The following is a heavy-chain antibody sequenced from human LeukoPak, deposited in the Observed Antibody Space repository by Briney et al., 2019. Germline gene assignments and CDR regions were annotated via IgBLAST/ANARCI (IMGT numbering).Heavy chain of an antibody. CDR3: ARVFCSGGNCYRYFDY. D-gene: IGHD2-15*01. CDR2: MNPNRGTT. CDR1: GYTFTSYD. J-gene: IGHJ4*02. V-gene: IGHV1-8*01. Sequence: ASVKVSCKASGYTFTSYDINRVRQASGQGLEWMGWMNPNRGTTGFAQKFQGRITMTRDTSISTAYMELSSLRSGDTAVYYCARVFCSGGNCYRYFDYWGQGTLVTVSS.